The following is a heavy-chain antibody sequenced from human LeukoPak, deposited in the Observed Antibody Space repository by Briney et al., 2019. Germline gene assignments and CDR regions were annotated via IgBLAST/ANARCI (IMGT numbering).Heavy chain of an antibody. J-gene: IGHJ6*03. D-gene: IGHD3-3*01. CDR2: ISGSGGST. CDR3: AKIPYDFWSGYLAYYYYYYYMDV. Sequence: GGSLRLSCAASGFTFSSYAMSWVRQAPGKGLEWVSAISGSGGSTYYADSVKGRFTISRDNSKNTLYLQMNSLRAEDTAVYYCAKIPYDFWSGYLAYYYYYYYMDVWGKGTTVTVSS. V-gene: IGHV3-23*01. CDR1: GFTFSSYA.